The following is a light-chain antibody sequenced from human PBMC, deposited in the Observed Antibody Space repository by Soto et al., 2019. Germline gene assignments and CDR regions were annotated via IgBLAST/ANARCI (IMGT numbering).Light chain of an antibody. CDR1: QSVSSH. V-gene: IGKV3-11*01. Sequence: EIVLTQSPATLSLSPGERATLSCRASQSVSSHLTWYQQKPGQTPRLLIYETSNRATGIPARFSGSGSGTDFTLTISSLEPEDFAVYYCQQRYNWRRTFGQGTKVEIK. CDR2: ETS. J-gene: IGKJ1*01. CDR3: QQRYNWRRT.